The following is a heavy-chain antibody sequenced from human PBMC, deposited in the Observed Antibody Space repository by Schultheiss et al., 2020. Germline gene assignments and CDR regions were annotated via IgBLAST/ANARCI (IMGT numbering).Heavy chain of an antibody. V-gene: IGHV3-48*04. J-gene: IGHJ4*02. Sequence: GGSLRLSCAASGFTFSSYSMNWVRQAPGKGLEWVSYISSSSSTIYYADSVKGRFTISRDNAKNSLYLQMNSLRAEDTAVYYCARDPNTYYYDSSGYYSSPDYYFDYWGQGTLVTVSS. CDR3: ARDPNTYYYDSSGYYSSPDYYFDY. CDR2: ISSSSSTI. CDR1: GFTFSSYS. D-gene: IGHD3-22*01.